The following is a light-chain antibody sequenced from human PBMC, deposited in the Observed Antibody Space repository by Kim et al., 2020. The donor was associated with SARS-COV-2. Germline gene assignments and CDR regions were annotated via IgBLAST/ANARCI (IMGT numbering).Light chain of an antibody. CDR1: TSDVGNYNR. CDR2: EVS. Sequence: QSALTQPPSVSGSPGQSVTISCTGTTSDVGNYNRVSWYQQPPGTAPKLMIYEVSYRPSGVPDRFSGSKSGNTASLTISGLQAEDEADYYCSSYTSSSTWVFGGGTQLTVL. CDR3: SSYTSSSTWV. J-gene: IGLJ2*01. V-gene: IGLV2-18*02.